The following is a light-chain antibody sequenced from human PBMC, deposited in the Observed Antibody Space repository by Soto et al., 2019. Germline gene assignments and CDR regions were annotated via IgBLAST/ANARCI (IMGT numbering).Light chain of an antibody. V-gene: IGLV2-8*01. J-gene: IGLJ3*02. Sequence: QSALTQPPSASGSPGQSVTISCTGSSSDVGGYNYVSWYLQRPGQAPKIMIYEVSERPSGVPDRFSGSKSGNTASLTVSGLQAEDEGDYYCSSYAGSNTVLFGGGTKVTVL. CDR2: EVS. CDR3: SSYAGSNTVL. CDR1: SSDVGGYNY.